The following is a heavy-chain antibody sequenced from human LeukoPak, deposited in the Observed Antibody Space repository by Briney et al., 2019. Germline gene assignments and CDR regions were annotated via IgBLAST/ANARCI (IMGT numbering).Heavy chain of an antibody. Sequence: SETLSLTCAVYGGSFSGYYWSWIRQPPGKGLEWIGFISYSGSTYHNPSLKSRVTMSVDTSKNQFFLNLRSVTAADTAVYYCARDRYSYGFWGQGILVTVSS. CDR1: GGSFSGYY. J-gene: IGHJ4*02. CDR2: ISYSGST. CDR3: ARDRYSYGF. V-gene: IGHV4-59*01. D-gene: IGHD5-18*01.